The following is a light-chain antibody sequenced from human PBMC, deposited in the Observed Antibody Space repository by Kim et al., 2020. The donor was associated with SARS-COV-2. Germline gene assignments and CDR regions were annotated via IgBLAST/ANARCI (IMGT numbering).Light chain of an antibody. J-gene: IGKJ1*01. CDR2: GAS. CDR1: PRFNRN. CDR3: QQSNNWLRT. Sequence: VSPRETAPLPCKASPRFNRNLAWEPPKPGQAPRLLIYGASTRATGIPARFSGSGSGTEFTLTISSLQSEDFAVYYCQQSNNWLRTFGQGTKVDIK. V-gene: IGKV3-15*01.